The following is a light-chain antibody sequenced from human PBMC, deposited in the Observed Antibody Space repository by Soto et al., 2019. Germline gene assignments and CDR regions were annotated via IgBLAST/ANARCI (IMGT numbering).Light chain of an antibody. CDR3: QQYGRSLPWT. CDR2: GAS. Sequence: EIVLTQSPGTLSLSPGERATLSCRASQSVSSSYLAWYQQKPGQAPRLLIYGASIRATGIPDRFSGSGSGTDFTLTISRLEPEDFAVYYCQQYGRSLPWTFGQGTKVEIK. V-gene: IGKV3-20*01. CDR1: QSVSSSY. J-gene: IGKJ1*01.